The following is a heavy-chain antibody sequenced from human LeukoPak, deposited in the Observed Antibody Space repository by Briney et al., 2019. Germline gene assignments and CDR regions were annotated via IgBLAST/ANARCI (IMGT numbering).Heavy chain of an antibody. Sequence: SETLSLTCTVSGASVTSGGYYWSWIRQHPGKGLEWIGYIYYSGSTYYNPSLKSRVTISVDTSKNQFSLKLSSVTAADTAVYYCASNWNSGAFDIWGQGTMVTVSS. CDR1: GASVTSGGYY. V-gene: IGHV4-30-4*01. J-gene: IGHJ3*02. CDR2: IYYSGST. D-gene: IGHD1-1*01. CDR3: ASNWNSGAFDI.